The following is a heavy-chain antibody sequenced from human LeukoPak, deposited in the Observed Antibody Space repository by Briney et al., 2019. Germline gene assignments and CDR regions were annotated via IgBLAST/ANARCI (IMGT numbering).Heavy chain of an antibody. J-gene: IGHJ4*02. V-gene: IGHV3-23*01. D-gene: IGHD3-3*01. CDR2: ISGGGGST. Sequence: PGGSLRLSCAASGFTFSSYAMSWVRQVLGKGLEWVSVISGGGGSTYYTHSVKGRFTISRYNSKNILYLQMNSLRAEDMALYYCASGFAIFGAPLDYWGQGTLVTVSS. CDR3: ASGFAIFGAPLDY. CDR1: GFTFSSYA.